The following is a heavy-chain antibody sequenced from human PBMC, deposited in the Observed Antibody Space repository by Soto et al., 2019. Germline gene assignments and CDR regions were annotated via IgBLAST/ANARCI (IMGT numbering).Heavy chain of an antibody. Sequence: GGSLRLSCAASGFTFSSYAMHWVRQAPGKGLEWVAVISYDGSNKYYADSVKGRFTISRDNSKNTLYLQMNSLRAEDTAVYYCARDGPSITIFGVVSLPYYGMDVWGQGTTVTVSS. CDR2: ISYDGSNK. V-gene: IGHV3-30-3*01. D-gene: IGHD3-3*01. J-gene: IGHJ6*02. CDR3: ARDGPSITIFGVVSLPYYGMDV. CDR1: GFTFSSYA.